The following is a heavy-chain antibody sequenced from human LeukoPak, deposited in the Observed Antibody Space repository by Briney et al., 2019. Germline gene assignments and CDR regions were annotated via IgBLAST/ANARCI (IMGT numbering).Heavy chain of an antibody. D-gene: IGHD1-26*01. V-gene: IGHV3-23*01. CDR2: ISGSGGST. CDR3: AKGLGATRYYFDY. Sequence: GGSLRLSCAASGFTFSSYAMSWVRQAPGKGLEWVSAISGSGGSTYYAGSVKGRFTISRDNSKNTLYLQMNSLRAEDTAVYYCAKGLGATRYYFDYWGQGTLVTVSS. CDR1: GFTFSSYA. J-gene: IGHJ4*02.